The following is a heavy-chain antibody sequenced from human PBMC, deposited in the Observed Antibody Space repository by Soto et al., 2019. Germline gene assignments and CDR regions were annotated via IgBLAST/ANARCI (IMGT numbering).Heavy chain of an antibody. CDR3: AREVLHYDFWSGYYDY. J-gene: IGHJ4*02. V-gene: IGHV6-1*01. CDR1: GDSVSSNSAA. CDR2: TYYRSKWYN. D-gene: IGHD3-3*01. Sequence: SQTLSLTCAISGDSVSSNSAAWNWIRQSSSRGLEWLGRTYYRSKWYNDYAVSVKSRITINPDTSKNQFSLQLNSVTPEDTAVYYCAREVLHYDFWSGYYDYWGQGTLVTVSS.